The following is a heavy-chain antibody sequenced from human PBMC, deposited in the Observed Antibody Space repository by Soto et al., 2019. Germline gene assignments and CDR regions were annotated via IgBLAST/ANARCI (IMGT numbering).Heavy chain of an antibody. CDR1: GGSISSSSYY. V-gene: IGHV4-39*01. J-gene: IGHJ5*02. D-gene: IGHD3-9*01. CDR3: ASRDILTGFSGFDP. Sequence: SETLSLTCTVSGGSISSSSYYWGWIRQPPGKGLEWIGSIYYSGSTYYNPSLKSRVTISVDTSKNQFSLKLSSVTAAETAVYYCASRDILTGFSGFDPWGQGTLVTVSS. CDR2: IYYSGST.